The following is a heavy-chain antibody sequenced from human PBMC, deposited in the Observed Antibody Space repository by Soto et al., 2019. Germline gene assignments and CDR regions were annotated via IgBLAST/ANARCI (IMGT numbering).Heavy chain of an antibody. CDR1: GYTFTSYY. D-gene: IGHD4-4*01. V-gene: IGHV1-46*01. J-gene: IGHJ4*02. CDR2: INPSGGST. Sequence: ASVKVSCKASGYTFTSYYMHWVRQAPGQWLEWMGIINPSGGSTSYAQKFQGRVTMTRDTSTSTVYMELSSLRSEDTAVYYCARDTYTVTFDYWGQGTLVTVSS. CDR3: ARDTYTVTFDY.